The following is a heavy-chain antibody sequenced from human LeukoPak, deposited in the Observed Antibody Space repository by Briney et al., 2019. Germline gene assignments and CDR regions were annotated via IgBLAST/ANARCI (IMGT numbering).Heavy chain of an antibody. D-gene: IGHD2-2*01. CDR1: GDSISSGDYY. V-gene: IGHV4-30-4*08. CDR3: AREASSSTSCYVIGFEHYYYYMDV. CDR2: IYYSGST. Sequence: SQTLSLTCTVSGDSISSGDYYWSWIRQPPGKGLEWIGYIYYSGSTYYNPSLKSRVTISVDTSKNQFSLKLSSVTAADTAVYYCAREASSSTSCYVIGFEHYYYYMDVWGKGTTVTVSS. J-gene: IGHJ6*03.